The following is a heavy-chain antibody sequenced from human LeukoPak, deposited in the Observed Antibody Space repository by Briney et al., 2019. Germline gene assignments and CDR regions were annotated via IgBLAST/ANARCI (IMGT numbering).Heavy chain of an antibody. CDR1: GYTFTSYY. D-gene: IGHD6-13*01. CDR2: INPSGGST. CDR3: ARVGGAAPFDY. Sequence: ASVKVSCKASGYTFTSYYMHWVRQAPGQGLEWMGIINPSGGSTSYAQKFQGRVTMTRDTSTSTVYTELSSLRSEDTAVYYCARVGGAAPFDYWGQGTLVTVSS. V-gene: IGHV1-46*01. J-gene: IGHJ4*02.